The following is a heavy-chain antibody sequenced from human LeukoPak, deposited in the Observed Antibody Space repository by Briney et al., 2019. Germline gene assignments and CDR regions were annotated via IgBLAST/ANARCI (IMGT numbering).Heavy chain of an antibody. CDR3: AKDHTYSYDSSSYYYEEYYFDY. CDR2: ISGGGGST. Sequence: SGGSLRLSCAASGFTLSTYAMSWVRQAPGKGLEWVSAISGGGGSTYYADSVKGRFTISSDNSKNTLYLQMNSLRAEDTAVYYCAKDHTYSYDSSSYYYEEYYFDYWGQGTLVTVSS. D-gene: IGHD3-22*01. V-gene: IGHV3-23*01. J-gene: IGHJ4*02. CDR1: GFTLSTYA.